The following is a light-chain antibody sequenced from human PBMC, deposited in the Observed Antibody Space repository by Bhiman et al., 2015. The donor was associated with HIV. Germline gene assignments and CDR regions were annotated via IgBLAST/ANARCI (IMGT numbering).Light chain of an antibody. Sequence: SYELTQPPSLSVSPGQTASITCSGDKLGNRYACWYQQKPGQSPVLVIYQDNKRPSGIPERFSGSNSGNSATLTISGTQAVDEADYYCQAWDSTSVVFGGGTKLTVL. CDR3: QAWDSTSVV. CDR1: KLGNRY. J-gene: IGLJ2*01. V-gene: IGLV3-1*01. CDR2: QDN.